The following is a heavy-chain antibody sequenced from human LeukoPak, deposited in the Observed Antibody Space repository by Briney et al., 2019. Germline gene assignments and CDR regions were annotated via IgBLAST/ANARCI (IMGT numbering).Heavy chain of an antibody. CDR2: ISGSGGST. Sequence: GGSLRLSCAASGFTFSSYAMSWVRQAPGKGLEWVSAISGSGGSTYYADSVKGRFTISRDNSKNTLYLQMNSLRAEDTAVYYCAKDDLSYGSGSYSKPFDCWGQGTLVTVSP. V-gene: IGHV3-23*01. D-gene: IGHD3-10*01. J-gene: IGHJ4*02. CDR3: AKDDLSYGSGSYSKPFDC. CDR1: GFTFSSYA.